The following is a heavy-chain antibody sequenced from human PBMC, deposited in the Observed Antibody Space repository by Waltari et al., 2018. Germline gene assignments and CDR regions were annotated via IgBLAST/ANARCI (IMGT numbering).Heavy chain of an antibody. Sequence: EVQLVESGGGLVQPGGSLRLSCAASGFTFSSYWMSWVRQAPGKGLEWVANIKQDGSEKYYVDSVKGRFTISRDNAKNSLYLQMNSLRAEDTAVYYCARNYNGLYYGMDVWGQGTTVTVSS. CDR3: ARNYNGLYYGMDV. CDR1: GFTFSSYW. D-gene: IGHD3-10*01. V-gene: IGHV3-7*01. J-gene: IGHJ6*02. CDR2: IKQDGSEK.